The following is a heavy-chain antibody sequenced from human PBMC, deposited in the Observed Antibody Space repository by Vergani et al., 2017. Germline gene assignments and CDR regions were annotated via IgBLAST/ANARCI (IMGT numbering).Heavy chain of an antibody. Sequence: VQLLESGGGLVKPGGSLRLSCAASGFTFSDYYMSWIRQAPGKGLEWVSYISSSGSTIYYADSVKGRFTISRDNAKNSLYLQMNSLRAEDTAVYYCARDLPSSSFLFRYGMDVWGQGTTVTVSS. CDR3: ARDLPSSSFLFRYGMDV. CDR1: GFTFSDYY. D-gene: IGHD6-13*01. J-gene: IGHJ6*02. V-gene: IGHV3-11*01. CDR2: ISSSGSTI.